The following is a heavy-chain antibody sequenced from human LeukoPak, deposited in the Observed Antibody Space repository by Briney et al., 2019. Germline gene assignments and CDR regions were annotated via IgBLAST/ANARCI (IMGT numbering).Heavy chain of an antibody. V-gene: IGHV3-48*01. Sequence: GGSLRLSCAASGFTFSSYGMNWVRQAPGKGLEWVSYISSSSSTIYYADSVKGRFTISRDNAKNSLYLQMNSLRAEDTAVYYCARGVVVVAATPPWFDPWGQGTLVTVSS. D-gene: IGHD2-15*01. CDR2: ISSSSSTI. J-gene: IGHJ5*02. CDR1: GFTFSSYG. CDR3: ARGVVVVAATPPWFDP.